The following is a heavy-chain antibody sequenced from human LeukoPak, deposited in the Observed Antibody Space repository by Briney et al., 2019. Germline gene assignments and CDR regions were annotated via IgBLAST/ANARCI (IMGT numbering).Heavy chain of an antibody. CDR3: ARGSNYGSSGQVPFDY. CDR1: GFTFSSYS. D-gene: IGHD3-22*01. Sequence: GGSLRLSCAASGFTFSSYSMNWVRQAPGKGLEWGSYISGSSSTIYYADSVKGRFTISRDNGKNTLYLQMNSLRAEDTAVYYCARGSNYGSSGQVPFDYWGQGTLVTVSS. CDR2: ISGSSSTI. V-gene: IGHV3-48*01. J-gene: IGHJ4*02.